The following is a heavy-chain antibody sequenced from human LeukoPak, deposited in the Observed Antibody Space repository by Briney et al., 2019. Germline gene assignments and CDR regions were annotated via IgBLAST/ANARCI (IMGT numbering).Heavy chain of an antibody. V-gene: IGHV1-2*02. CDR2: INPHSGGT. D-gene: IGHD2-21*02. CDR3: AREFMRVTAFDI. J-gene: IGHJ3*02. CDR1: GYTFSDNC. Sequence: ASVKVSCKASGYTFSDNCIHWVRQAPGQGLEWMGWINPHSGGTNYGENFQGRVTLTRDTSISTAYMDLSSLISDDTAVYYCAREFMRVTAFDIWGKGTMVTVSS.